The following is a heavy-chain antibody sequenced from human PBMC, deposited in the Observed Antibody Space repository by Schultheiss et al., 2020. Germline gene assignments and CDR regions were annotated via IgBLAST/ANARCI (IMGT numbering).Heavy chain of an antibody. CDR2: IYYSGST. D-gene: IGHD3-10*01. CDR3: ACSGTSTLGAFDI. CDR1: GGSISSGGYY. J-gene: IGHJ3*02. V-gene: IGHV4-31*03. Sequence: SATLSLTCTVSGGSISSGGYYWSWIRQHPGKGLEWIGYIYYSGSTYYNPSLKSRVTISVDTSKNQFSLKLSSVTAADTAVYYCACSGTSTLGAFDIWGQGTMVTGSS.